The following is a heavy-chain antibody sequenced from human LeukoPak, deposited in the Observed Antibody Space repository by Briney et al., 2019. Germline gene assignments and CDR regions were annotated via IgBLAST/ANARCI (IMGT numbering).Heavy chain of an antibody. J-gene: IGHJ6*02. V-gene: IGHV3-30-3*01. Sequence: PGRSLRLSCAASGFTFSSYAMHWVRQAPGKGLEWVAVISYDGSNKYYADSVEGRFTISRDNSKNTLYLQMNSLRAEDTAVYYCARQTTAGTSFDVWGQGTSVTVSS. D-gene: IGHD6-13*01. CDR2: ISYDGSNK. CDR3: ARQTTAGTSFDV. CDR1: GFTFSSYA.